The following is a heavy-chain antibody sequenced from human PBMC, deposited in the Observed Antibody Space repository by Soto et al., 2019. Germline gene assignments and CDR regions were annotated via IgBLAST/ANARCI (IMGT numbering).Heavy chain of an antibody. J-gene: IGHJ4*02. CDR2: ISSDGRSK. V-gene: IGHV3-30-3*01. CDR3: ARDLYGSGSIDY. CDR1: GFTFTKYA. Sequence: PGGSLRLSCAASGFTFTKYAMHWVRQAPGKGLEWVAVISSDGRSKYYADSVKGRFTISRDNSRNILYLQMDSLRAEDTAVCYCARDLYGSGSIDYWGQGTLVTVSS. D-gene: IGHD3-10*01.